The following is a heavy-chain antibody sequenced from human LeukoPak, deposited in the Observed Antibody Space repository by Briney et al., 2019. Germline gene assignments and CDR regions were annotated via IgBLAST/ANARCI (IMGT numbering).Heavy chain of an antibody. J-gene: IGHJ4*02. CDR3: AKDAWPERYRPPW. Sequence: GGSLRLSCAASGFTFSSYGMSWVRQAPGKGLEWVSAISGSGGSTYYADSVEGRFTISRDNSKNTVALQMNSLRADDTAVYYCAKDAWPERYRPPWWGQGTLVTVSS. V-gene: IGHV3-23*01. CDR1: GFTFSSYG. CDR2: ISGSGGST. D-gene: IGHD5-18*01.